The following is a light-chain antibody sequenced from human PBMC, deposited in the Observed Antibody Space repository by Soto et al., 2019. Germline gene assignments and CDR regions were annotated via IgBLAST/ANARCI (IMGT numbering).Light chain of an antibody. J-gene: IGLJ2*01. CDR3: SSYTSTSTLAV. Sequence: QSALTQPASVSGSLGRSITISCTGTSSDVGGHNYVSWYQQHPGKAPKLMIYEVSNRPSGISHRFSGSKSGNSASLTISGLQAEDEADYYCSSYTSTSTLAVFGGGTKLTVL. CDR1: SSDVGGHNY. CDR2: EVS. V-gene: IGLV2-14*01.